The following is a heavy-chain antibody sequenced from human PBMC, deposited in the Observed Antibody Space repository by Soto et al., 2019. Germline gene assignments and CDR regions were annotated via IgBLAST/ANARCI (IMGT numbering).Heavy chain of an antibody. CDR1: GYTFTSYG. Sequence: QVQLVQSGAEVKKPGASVKVSCKASGYTFTSYGISWVRQAPGQGLEWMGWISAYNGNTNYAQKLQGRVTMTTDTPTSTAHRELKSLRSYDTAVDYCARPGGDHEYYCGMHVWGQGSTVTVSS. V-gene: IGHV1-18*01. CDR3: ARPGGDHEYYCGMHV. CDR2: ISAYNGNT. D-gene: IGHD4-17*01. J-gene: IGHJ6*02.